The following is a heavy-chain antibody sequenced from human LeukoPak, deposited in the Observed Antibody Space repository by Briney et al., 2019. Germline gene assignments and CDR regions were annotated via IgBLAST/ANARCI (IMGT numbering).Heavy chain of an antibody. V-gene: IGHV1-46*01. CDR3: ARDERDYYDSSGLHY. CDR1: GYTFTSYY. Sequence: ASVTVSCKASGYTFTSYYMHWVRQAPPQGLEWMGIINPSGGSTSYAQKFQGRVTMTRDMSTSTVYMELSSLRSEDTAVYYCARDERDYYDSSGLHYCGQGTLVTVSP. D-gene: IGHD3-22*01. J-gene: IGHJ4*02. CDR2: INPSGGST.